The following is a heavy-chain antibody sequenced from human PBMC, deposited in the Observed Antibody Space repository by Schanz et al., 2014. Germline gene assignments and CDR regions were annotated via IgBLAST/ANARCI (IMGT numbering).Heavy chain of an antibody. J-gene: IGHJ6*02. D-gene: IGHD3-22*01. CDR2: INPNTGGT. Sequence: QVQLVQSGGEMKKPGASVKVSCKASGYTLSAYSLHWVRQAPGQGLEWMGWINPNTGGTNFAQKFQGWVTVTRDTSISTVYMELSRVTYEDTAVYYCARDDRAYYYGMDVWGQGTTVTVSS. CDR1: GYTLSAYS. V-gene: IGHV1-2*04. CDR3: ARDDRAYYYGMDV.